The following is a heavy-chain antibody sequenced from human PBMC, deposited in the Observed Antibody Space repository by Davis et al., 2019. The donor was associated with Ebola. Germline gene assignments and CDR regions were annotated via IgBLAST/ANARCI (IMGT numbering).Heavy chain of an antibody. CDR1: GFTFIDYG. CDR3: AKARAMGTTTYFDS. CDR2: LSGSGRTT. J-gene: IGHJ4*02. D-gene: IGHD1-7*01. V-gene: IGHV3-23*01. Sequence: PGGSLRLSCAASGFTFIDYGMSWVRQAPGRGLEWVTTLSGSGRTTSFVGSVKGRFTISRDKSKKMVYLEMNNLRAEDTATYYCAKARAMGTTTYFDSWGQGTLVTVSS.